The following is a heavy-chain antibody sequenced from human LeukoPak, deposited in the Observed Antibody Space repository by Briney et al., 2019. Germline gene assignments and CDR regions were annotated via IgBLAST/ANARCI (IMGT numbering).Heavy chain of an antibody. CDR2: INHSGST. V-gene: IGHV4-34*01. J-gene: IGHJ4*02. Sequence: PSETLSLTCAVYGGSFSGYYWSWIRQPPGKGLEWIGEINHSGSTNYNPSLKSRVTISVDTSKNQFSLKLSSVTAADTAVYYYARARYGSGRGEDWGQGTLVTVSS. CDR3: ARARYGSGRGED. D-gene: IGHD3-10*01. CDR1: GGSFSGYY.